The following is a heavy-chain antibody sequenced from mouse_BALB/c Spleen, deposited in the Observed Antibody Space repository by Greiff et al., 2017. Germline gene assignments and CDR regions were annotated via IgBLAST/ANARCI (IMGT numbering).Heavy chain of an antibody. Sequence: EVKLVESGGGLVKPGGSLKLSCAASGFTFSDYYMYWVRQTPEKRLEWVATIRDGGSYNYYPDSVSGRFTISRDNAKYNLYLQMSRLKSKDSAMYYCARAEDGNHGCADWGQGTLVTVSA. CDR1: GFTFSDYY. D-gene: IGHD2-1*01. CDR3: ARAEDGNHGCAD. J-gene: IGHJ3*01. CDR2: IRDGGSYN. V-gene: IGHV5-4*02.